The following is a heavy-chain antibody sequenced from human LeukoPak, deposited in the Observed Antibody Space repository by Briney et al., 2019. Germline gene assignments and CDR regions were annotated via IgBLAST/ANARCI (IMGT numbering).Heavy chain of an antibody. Sequence: GGSLRLSCAASGFTVSSNYMNWVRQAPGKGLEWVPMIYPNGNTFYTDSVKGRFTISRDNSKNTLDLQMTSLRAEDTAVYYCARRGHGYGSPFDYWGQGTLVTVSS. J-gene: IGHJ4*02. CDR3: ARRGHGYGSPFDY. CDR1: GFTVSSNY. V-gene: IGHV3-66*04. D-gene: IGHD5-18*01. CDR2: IYPNGNT.